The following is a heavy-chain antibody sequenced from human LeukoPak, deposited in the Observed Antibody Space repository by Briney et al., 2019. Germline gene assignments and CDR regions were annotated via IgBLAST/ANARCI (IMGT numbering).Heavy chain of an antibody. CDR2: IYYSGST. CDR1: GGSISSGDYY. D-gene: IGHD6-13*01. V-gene: IGHV4-30-4*01. CDR3: ARVLSATGSSWNNWFDP. J-gene: IGHJ5*02. Sequence: SETLSLTCTVSGGSISSGDYYWRWIRQPPGKGLEWIGYIYYSGSTYYNPSLKSRVTISVDTSKNQSSLKLSSVTAADTAVYYCARVLSATGSSWNNWFDPWGQGTLVTVSS.